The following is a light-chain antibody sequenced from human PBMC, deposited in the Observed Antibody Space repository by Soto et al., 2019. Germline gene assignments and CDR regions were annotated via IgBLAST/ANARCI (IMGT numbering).Light chain of an antibody. CDR2: EVN. CDR1: SGDVFAYNY. Sequence: QSALTQPASVSGSPGQSITISCTGTSGDVFAYNYVSWYQQYPGKAPKLMIYEVNNRPSGVSYRFSGSKSGNTASLTISGLQAEDAADYYCSSYTDRSTNTWVFGGGTQLTVL. J-gene: IGLJ3*02. CDR3: SSYTDRSTNTWV. V-gene: IGLV2-14*01.